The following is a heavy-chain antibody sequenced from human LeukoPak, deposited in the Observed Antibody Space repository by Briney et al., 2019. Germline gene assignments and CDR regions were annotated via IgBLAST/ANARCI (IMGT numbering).Heavy chain of an antibody. Sequence: GGSLRLSCAGSEFTFRSYSMHWVRQAPGKGLEWVSSISGSSSDIYYADSVKGRFTISRDNAKNSLYLQMNSLRAEDTAVYYCARDPGGDYYDSSGYNDYWGQGTLVTVSS. D-gene: IGHD3-22*01. J-gene: IGHJ4*02. CDR1: EFTFRSYS. CDR3: ARDPGGDYYDSSGYNDY. CDR2: ISGSSSDI. V-gene: IGHV3-21*01.